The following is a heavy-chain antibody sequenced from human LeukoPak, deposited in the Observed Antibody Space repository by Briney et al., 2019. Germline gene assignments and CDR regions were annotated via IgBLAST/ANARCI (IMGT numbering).Heavy chain of an antibody. CDR3: ARRGFSSGWPLGYFQH. D-gene: IGHD6-19*01. CDR1: GGSISSYY. J-gene: IGHJ1*01. CDR2: IYTSGST. Sequence: SETLSLTCTVSGGSISSYYWSWIRQPAGKGLEWIGRIYTSGSTNYNPSLKSRVTISVDTSKNQFSLKLSTVTAADTAVYYCARRGFSSGWPLGYFQHWGQGTLVTVSS. V-gene: IGHV4-4*07.